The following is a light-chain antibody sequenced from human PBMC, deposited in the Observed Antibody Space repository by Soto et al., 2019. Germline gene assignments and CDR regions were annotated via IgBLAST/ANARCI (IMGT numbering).Light chain of an antibody. J-gene: IGKJ1*01. V-gene: IGKV3-20*01. CDR2: DAS. CDR3: PQYDTIVHP. Sequence: SPGTVSLKKGERATLSCRASQSVRNSLLAWYQQKPGQPPRLLIYDASTRATATPERFSGSGSGTDFTLTISRLEPEDFAVYYCPQYDTIVHPFGQ. CDR1: QSVRNSL.